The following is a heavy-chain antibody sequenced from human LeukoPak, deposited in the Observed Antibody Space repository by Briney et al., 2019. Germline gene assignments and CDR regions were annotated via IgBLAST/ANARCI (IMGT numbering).Heavy chain of an antibody. Sequence: PGGSLRLSCAASGFTVRSNYMSWVRQAPGKGLEWVSVIYSGGSTYYADSVKGRFTLSRDNSKNTVYLQTNSLRAEDTAVYYCARSDSEQWLISGAFDIWGQGTMVTVSS. D-gene: IGHD6-19*01. V-gene: IGHV3-53*01. CDR3: ARSDSEQWLISGAFDI. CDR2: IYSGGST. J-gene: IGHJ3*02. CDR1: GFTVRSNY.